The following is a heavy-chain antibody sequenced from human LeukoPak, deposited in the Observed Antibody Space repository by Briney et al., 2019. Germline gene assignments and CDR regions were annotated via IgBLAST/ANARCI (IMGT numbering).Heavy chain of an antibody. CDR1: GGSISSYY. D-gene: IGHD2-2*01. J-gene: IGHJ6*02. Sequence: SETLSLTCTVSGGSISSYYWSWIRQPAGNGLEWIGRIYTSGSTNYNPSLKSRVTMSVDTSKNQFSLKLSSVTAADTAVYYCARDLRIPAVAYYYYGMDVWGQGTTVTVSS. CDR3: ARDLRIPAVAYYYYGMDV. V-gene: IGHV4-4*07. CDR2: IYTSGST.